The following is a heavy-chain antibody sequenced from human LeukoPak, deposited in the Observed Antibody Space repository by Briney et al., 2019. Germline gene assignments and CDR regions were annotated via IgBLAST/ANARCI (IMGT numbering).Heavy chain of an antibody. D-gene: IGHD2-2*01. CDR1: GITLSSYA. CDR2: ISYDGSNK. Sequence: GGSLRLSCAASGITLSSYAMHWVRQAPGKGLEWVAVISYDGSNKYYADSVKGRFTISRDNSKNTLYLQMNSLRAEDTAVYYCARVMGRYCSSTSCYVDYWGQGTLVTVSS. V-gene: IGHV3-30*04. CDR3: ARVMGRYCSSTSCYVDY. J-gene: IGHJ4*02.